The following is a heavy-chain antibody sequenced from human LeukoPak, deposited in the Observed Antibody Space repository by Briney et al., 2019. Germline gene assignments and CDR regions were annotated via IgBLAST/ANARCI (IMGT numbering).Heavy chain of an antibody. V-gene: IGHV1-8*03. CDR3: ARGDDDYGDYEFDY. J-gene: IGHJ4*02. CDR1: GGTFSNYA. D-gene: IGHD4-17*01. CDR2: MNPNSGNT. Sequence: ASVKVSCKASGGTFSNYAISWVRQAPGQGLEWMGWMNPNSGNTGYAQKFQGRVTITRNTSISTAYMELSSLRSEDTAVYYCARGDDDYGDYEFDYWGQGTLVTVSS.